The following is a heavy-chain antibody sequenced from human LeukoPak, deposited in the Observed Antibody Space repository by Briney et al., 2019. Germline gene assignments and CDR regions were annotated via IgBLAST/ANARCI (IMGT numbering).Heavy chain of an antibody. CDR3: ARDRGGGGYYDSSGYFDY. CDR2: IYTSGST. Sequence: SETLSLTCTVSGGSISSYYWSWIRQPAGKGLEWIGCIYTSGSTNYNPSLKSRVTMSVDTSKNQFSLKLSSVTAADTAVYYCARDRGGGGYYDSSGYFDYWGQGTLVTVSS. D-gene: IGHD3-22*01. J-gene: IGHJ4*02. V-gene: IGHV4-4*07. CDR1: GGSISSYY.